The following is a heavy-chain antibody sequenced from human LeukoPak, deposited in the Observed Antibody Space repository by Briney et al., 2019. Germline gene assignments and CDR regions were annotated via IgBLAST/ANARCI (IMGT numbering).Heavy chain of an antibody. D-gene: IGHD3-22*01. Sequence: GSLRPPCAASGITFNSQGMPWVRPAPSQGLEWVAVKWYDGSNKYYADSVKGRFTISRDNSKNTLCLQMNSLRAEDTAVYYCARDARNYYDSSGRLNWFDPWGQGTLVTVSS. CDR3: ARDARNYYDSSGRLNWFDP. CDR2: KWYDGSNK. CDR1: GITFNSQG. V-gene: IGHV3-33*01. J-gene: IGHJ5*02.